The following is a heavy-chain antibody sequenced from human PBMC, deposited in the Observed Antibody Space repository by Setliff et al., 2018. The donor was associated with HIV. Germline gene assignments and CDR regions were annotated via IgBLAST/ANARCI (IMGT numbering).Heavy chain of an antibody. J-gene: IGHJ5*02. CDR1: GGSVSSRDSY. Sequence: PSETLSLTCTVSGGSVSSRDSYWGWIRQPPGKGLEWIGNIYYSGSTYYTPSLKSRVTISVDSSENQFSLKLTSVTAADTAVYYCARPRRVRSRAWYWFDIWGQGTLVTVSS. V-gene: IGHV4-39*07. CDR2: IYYSGST. CDR3: ARPRRVRSRAWYWFDI. D-gene: IGHD6-19*01.